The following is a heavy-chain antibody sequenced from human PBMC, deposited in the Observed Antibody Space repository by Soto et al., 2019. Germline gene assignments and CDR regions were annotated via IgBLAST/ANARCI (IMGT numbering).Heavy chain of an antibody. CDR3: ARGRIVVVPAAIYYYYGMDV. J-gene: IGHJ6*02. Sequence: PGGSLRLSXAASGFTFSSYSMNCVRQAPGKGLEWVSSISSSSSYIYYADSVKGRFTISRDNAKNSLYLQMNSLRAEDTAVYYCARGRIVVVPAAIYYYYGMDVWGQGTTVTVSS. V-gene: IGHV3-21*01. D-gene: IGHD2-2*01. CDR1: GFTFSSYS. CDR2: ISSSSSYI.